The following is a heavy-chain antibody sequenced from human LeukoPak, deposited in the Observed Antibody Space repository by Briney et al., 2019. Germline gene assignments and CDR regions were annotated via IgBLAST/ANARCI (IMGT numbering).Heavy chain of an antibody. CDR2: ISYDGSNK. V-gene: IGHV3-30*04. CDR1: GFTFSSYA. Sequence: PGGSLRLSCAASGFTFSSYAMHWVRQAPGKGLEWVAVISYDGSNKYYADSVKGRFTISRDNSKNTLYLQMNSLRAEDTAVYYCAREAVAGTATLDYWGQGTLVTVSS. CDR3: AREAVAGTATLDY. J-gene: IGHJ4*02. D-gene: IGHD6-19*01.